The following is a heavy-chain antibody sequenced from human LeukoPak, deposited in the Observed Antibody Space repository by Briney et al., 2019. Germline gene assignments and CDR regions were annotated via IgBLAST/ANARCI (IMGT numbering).Heavy chain of an antibody. V-gene: IGHV3-30*02. Sequence: PGGSLRLSCAASGFTFSSYGMHWVRQAPGKGLEWVAFIRYDGSNKYYADSVKGRFTISRDNAKNSLYLQMNSLRAEDTALYYCAKDTSLVYDSSGYYPNYFDYWGQGTLVTVSS. J-gene: IGHJ4*02. CDR3: AKDTSLVYDSSGYYPNYFDY. D-gene: IGHD3-22*01. CDR2: IRYDGSNK. CDR1: GFTFSSYG.